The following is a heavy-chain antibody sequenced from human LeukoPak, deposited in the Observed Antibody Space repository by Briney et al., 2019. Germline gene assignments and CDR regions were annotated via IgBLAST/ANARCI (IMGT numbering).Heavy chain of an antibody. Sequence: GASLRLSCAASGFTFSNYAMSWVRQAPGKGLEWVSAVSGRDTSTYYADSVKGRFTISGDNSKNTLYLQMNSLRAEDTAINYCAKWGDYDVLTGYYDSDYWGQGTLVTVSS. J-gene: IGHJ4*02. V-gene: IGHV3-23*01. CDR1: GFTFSNYA. D-gene: IGHD3-9*01. CDR2: VSGRDTST. CDR3: AKWGDYDVLTGYYDSDY.